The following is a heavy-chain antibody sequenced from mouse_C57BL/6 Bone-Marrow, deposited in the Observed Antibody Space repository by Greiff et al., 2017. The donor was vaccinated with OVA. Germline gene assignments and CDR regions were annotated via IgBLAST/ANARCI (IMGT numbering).Heavy chain of an antibody. D-gene: IGHD2-4*01. CDR1: GYTFTSYW. CDR2: IDPNSGGT. V-gene: IGHV1-72*01. J-gene: IGHJ3*01. CDR3: ARDDYDGGPAWFAY. Sequence: QVQLKQPGAELVKPGASVKLSCKASGYTFTSYWMHWVKQRPGRGLEWIGRIDPNSGGTKYNEKFKSKATLTVDKPSSTAYMQLSSLTSEDSAVYYCARDDYDGGPAWFAYWGQGTLVTVSA.